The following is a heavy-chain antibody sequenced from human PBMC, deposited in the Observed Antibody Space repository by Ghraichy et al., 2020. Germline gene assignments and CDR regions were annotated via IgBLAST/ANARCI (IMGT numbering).Heavy chain of an antibody. J-gene: IGHJ4*02. V-gene: IGHV4-59*01. Sequence: SETLSLTCTVSGGSISSYYWSWIRQPPGKGLEWIGYIYYSGSTNYNPSLKSRVTISVDTSKNQFSLKLSSVTAADTAVYYCAREDHSSGYCLDYWGQGTLVTVSS. CDR1: GGSISSYY. CDR2: IYYSGST. D-gene: IGHD3-22*01. CDR3: AREDHSSGYCLDY.